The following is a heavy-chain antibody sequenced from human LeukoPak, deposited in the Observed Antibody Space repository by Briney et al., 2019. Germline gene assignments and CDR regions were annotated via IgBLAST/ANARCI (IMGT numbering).Heavy chain of an antibody. CDR3: ARASYYYDTSGLGAFDV. J-gene: IGHJ3*01. CDR2: INWNSDRI. CDR1: GFIFGDYG. Sequence: PGGSLRLSCAASGFIFGDYGMYWVRQAPGKGLEWVSGINWNSDRIGYADSVKGRFTISRDNAKYSLYMQMNSVRAEDTALYYCARASYYYDTSGLGAFDVWGQGTTVIVSS. V-gene: IGHV3-9*01. D-gene: IGHD3-22*01.